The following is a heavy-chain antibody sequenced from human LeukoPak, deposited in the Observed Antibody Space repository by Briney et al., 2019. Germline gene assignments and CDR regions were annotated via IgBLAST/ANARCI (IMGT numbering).Heavy chain of an antibody. D-gene: IGHD6-19*01. V-gene: IGHV3-7*03. CDR3: AKGAVAATWNDAFDI. Sequence: GGSLRLSCAASGFSFSTYWMSWVRQAPGKGLEWVANIKEDGSEKEYVDSVKGRFTISRDNAKNSLYLQMNSLRAEDMALYYCAKGAVAATWNDAFDIWGQGTMVTVSS. CDR1: GFSFSTYW. CDR2: IKEDGSEK. J-gene: IGHJ3*02.